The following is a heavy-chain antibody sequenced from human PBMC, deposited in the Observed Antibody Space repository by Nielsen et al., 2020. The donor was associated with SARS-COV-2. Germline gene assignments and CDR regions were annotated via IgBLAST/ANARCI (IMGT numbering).Heavy chain of an antibody. Sequence: SETLSLTCTVSGGSISSYYWSWIRQPPGKALEWIAYIYYSGSTNYNPSFKTRATISVDTSKKQLSLRLSSVTAADTAVYYCARHLPVAGDPAFDYWGQGTLVTVSS. CDR1: GGSISSYY. J-gene: IGHJ4*02. V-gene: IGHV4-59*08. CDR2: IYYSGST. CDR3: ARHLPVAGDPAFDY. D-gene: IGHD6-19*01.